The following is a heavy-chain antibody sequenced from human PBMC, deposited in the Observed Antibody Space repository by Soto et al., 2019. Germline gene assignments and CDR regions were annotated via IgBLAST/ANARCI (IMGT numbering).Heavy chain of an antibody. D-gene: IGHD6-19*01. J-gene: IGHJ6*02. Sequence: PGGSLRLSCAASGFTFSSYAMHWVRQAPGKGLEWAAVISYDGSNKYYADSVKGRFTISRDNSKNTLYLQMNSLRAEDTAVYYCARYSSGWYEDYYYGMDVWGQGTTLTVSS. CDR2: ISYDGSNK. CDR1: GFTFSSYA. V-gene: IGHV3-30-3*01. CDR3: ARYSSGWYEDYYYGMDV.